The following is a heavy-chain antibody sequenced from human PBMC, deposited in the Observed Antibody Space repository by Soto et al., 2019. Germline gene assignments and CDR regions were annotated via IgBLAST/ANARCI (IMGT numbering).Heavy chain of an antibody. D-gene: IGHD3-22*01. Sequence: PGGSLRLSCAASGFRFDDYTMHWVRQAPGKGLEWVSGLTWNRGGIGYADSVKGRFTISRDNAKNSLYLQMNSLRPEDTALYYCAKDISSYDSGGSLDYWGQGTLVTVSS. J-gene: IGHJ4*02. CDR2: LTWNRGGI. V-gene: IGHV3-9*01. CDR3: AKDISSYDSGGSLDY. CDR1: GFRFDDYT.